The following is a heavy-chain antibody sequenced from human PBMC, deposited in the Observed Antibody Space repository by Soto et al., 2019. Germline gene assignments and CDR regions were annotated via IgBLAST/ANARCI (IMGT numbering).Heavy chain of an antibody. Sequence: ASVKVSCKASGGTFSSYTISWVRQAPGQGLEWMGRIIPILGIANYAQKFQGRVTITADKSTSTAYMELSSLRSEDTAVYYCARDIYSGYANDAFDIWGQGTMVTVSS. CDR1: GGTFSSYT. D-gene: IGHD5-12*01. CDR3: ARDIYSGYANDAFDI. V-gene: IGHV1-69*04. J-gene: IGHJ3*02. CDR2: IIPILGIA.